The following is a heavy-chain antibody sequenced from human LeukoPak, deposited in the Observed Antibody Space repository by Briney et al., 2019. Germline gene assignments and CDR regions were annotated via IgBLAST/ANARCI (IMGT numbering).Heavy chain of an antibody. V-gene: IGHV3-9*01. J-gene: IGHJ6*02. Sequence: PGRSLRLSCAGSGFIFNNYAMHWVRQPPGKGLEWVSGISWNSGSIDYADSVKGRFTISRDNSKNTLYLQMNSLRAEDTAVYYCVKGTYYDFWSGADLLSNYGMDVWGQGTTVTVSS. CDR3: VKGTYYDFWSGADLLSNYGMDV. CDR1: GFIFNNYA. D-gene: IGHD3-3*01. CDR2: ISWNSGSI.